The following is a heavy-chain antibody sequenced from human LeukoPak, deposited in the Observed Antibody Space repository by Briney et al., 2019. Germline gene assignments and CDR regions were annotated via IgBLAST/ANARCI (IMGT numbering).Heavy chain of an antibody. CDR3: ARGDTVTGTFDY. J-gene: IGHJ4*02. V-gene: IGHV4-4*07. CDR1: GGSISSYY. Sequence: PSETLSLTCTVPGGSISSYYWSWVRQPAGKALEWIGRIYTSGTTSYNPSLKSRVTISVDTSKNHFSLKLTSVTAADTAVYYCARGDTVTGTFDYWGQGALVTVSS. CDR2: IYTSGTT. D-gene: IGHD6-19*01.